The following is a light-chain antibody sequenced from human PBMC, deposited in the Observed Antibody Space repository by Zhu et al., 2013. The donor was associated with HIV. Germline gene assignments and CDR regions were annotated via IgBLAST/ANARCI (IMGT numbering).Light chain of an antibody. V-gene: IGKV1-5*01. CDR1: QSISSW. J-gene: IGKJ3*01. Sequence: DIQMTQSPSTLSASVGDRVTITCRASQSISSWLAWYQQKPGKAPNLLIYDASNLETGVPSRFSGSGSGTEFTLTISSLQPEDFATYYCQQVNNYPFTFGPGTKVTIK. CDR3: QQVNNYPFT. CDR2: DAS.